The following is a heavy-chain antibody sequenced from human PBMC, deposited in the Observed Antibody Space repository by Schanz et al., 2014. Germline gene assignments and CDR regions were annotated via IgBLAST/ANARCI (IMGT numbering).Heavy chain of an antibody. CDR1: GYTFSSYG. Sequence: QVQLVQSGAEVKKPGASVKVSCKASGYTFSSYGITWVRQAPGQGLEWMGWINGYNGHTLYAQKFQGRVTMTRDTSTSTVYMELSSLRSEDTAVYYCARDGVDAAAGGNYWGQGTLVAVSS. D-gene: IGHD6-13*01. CDR3: ARDGVDAAAGGNY. CDR2: INGYNGHT. J-gene: IGHJ4*02. V-gene: IGHV1-18*01.